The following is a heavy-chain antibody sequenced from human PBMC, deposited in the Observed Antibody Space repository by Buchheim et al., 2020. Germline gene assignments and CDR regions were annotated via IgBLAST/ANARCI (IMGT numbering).Heavy chain of an antibody. J-gene: IGHJ4*02. Sequence: QVQLVESGGGVVQPGRSLRLSCAASGFTFSSYGMHWVRQAPGKGLAWVAVISYDGSNKYYADSVKGRFTISRDNSKNTLYLQMNSLRAEDTAVYYCAKDRGRVTTVTTADYWGQGTL. V-gene: IGHV3-30*18. CDR1: GFTFSSYG. CDR2: ISYDGSNK. D-gene: IGHD4-17*01. CDR3: AKDRGRVTTVTTADY.